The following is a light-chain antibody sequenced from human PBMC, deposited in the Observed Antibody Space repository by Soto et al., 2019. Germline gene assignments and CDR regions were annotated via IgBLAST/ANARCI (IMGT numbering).Light chain of an antibody. CDR2: SAS. V-gene: IGKV1-39*01. CDR3: QQSYSTPPIT. CDR1: QSIRNF. J-gene: IGKJ5*01. Sequence: DIQMTQSPSSLSASVGDRVTITCRASQSIRNFLNWYQQKPGKAPELLIYSASTLETGVPSRFSGSGSGTDFTLTITGLQPDDFATYYCQQSYSTPPITFGQGTRLEIK.